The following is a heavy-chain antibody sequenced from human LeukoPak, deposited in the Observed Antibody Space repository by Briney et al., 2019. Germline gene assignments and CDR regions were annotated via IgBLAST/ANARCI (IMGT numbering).Heavy chain of an antibody. Sequence: PGWSLRLSCAASGFTFSSYGMHWVRQAPGKGLEWVAVISYDGSNKYYADSVKGRFTISRDNSKNTLYLQMNSLRAEDTAVYYCAKGRGYCSVGSCPELRYYYYYYGMDVWGKGTTVTVSS. J-gene: IGHJ6*04. CDR2: ISYDGSNK. V-gene: IGHV3-30*18. CDR3: AKGRGYCSVGSCPELRYYYYYYGMDV. D-gene: IGHD2-15*01. CDR1: GFTFSSYG.